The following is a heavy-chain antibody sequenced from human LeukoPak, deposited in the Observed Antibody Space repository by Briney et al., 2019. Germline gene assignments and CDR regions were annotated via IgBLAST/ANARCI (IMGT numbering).Heavy chain of an antibody. CDR1: GFTVSCNY. CDR2: IDNGGST. Sequence: PGGSLRLSCAASGFTVSCNYMSWVRQAPGKGLEWVSVIDNGGSTYYADSVKGRFTISRDTSKNTLYLQMNGLRAEDTAVYHCARDGSARSLGNWGQGTLVSVSS. V-gene: IGHV3-53*01. CDR3: ARDGSARSLGN. J-gene: IGHJ4*02. D-gene: IGHD6-6*01.